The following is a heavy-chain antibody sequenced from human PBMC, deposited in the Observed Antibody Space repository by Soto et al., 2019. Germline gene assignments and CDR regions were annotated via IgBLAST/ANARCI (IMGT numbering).Heavy chain of an antibody. CDR2: IIPIFGTA. J-gene: IGHJ6*02. CDR1: GGPLTSYA. V-gene: IGHV1-69*01. Sequence: XSVKVSCTASGGPLTSYAIIWVRHAPGEGLEWMGGIIPIFGTANYAQKFQCRVMITADESTSTAYMELSSLRSEDTAVYYCARNATTVTRGYYYYCGMDVLGRGTTVTVSS. D-gene: IGHD4-4*01. CDR3: ARNATTVTRGYYYYCGMDV.